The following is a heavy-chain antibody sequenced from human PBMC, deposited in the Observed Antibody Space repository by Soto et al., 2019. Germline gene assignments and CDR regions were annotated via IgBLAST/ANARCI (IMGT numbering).Heavy chain of an antibody. V-gene: IGHV3-21*01. CDR1: GFTFSSYS. J-gene: IGHJ4*02. CDR2: ISSSSSYI. Sequence: PGGSLRLSCAASGFTFSSYSMNWVRQAPGKGLEWVSSISSSSSYIYYADSVKGRFTISRDNAKNSLYLQMNSLRADDTAVYYCSRGLAVAGKAPPTYYFDDWGQGTLVTVSS. D-gene: IGHD6-19*01. CDR3: SRGLAVAGKAPPTYYFDD.